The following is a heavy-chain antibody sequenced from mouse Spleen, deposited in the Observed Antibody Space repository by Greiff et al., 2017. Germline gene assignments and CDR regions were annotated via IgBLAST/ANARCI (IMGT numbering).Heavy chain of an antibody. Sequence: EVQLVESGGGLVQPGGSRKLSCAASGFTFSSFGMHWVRQAPEKGLEWVAYISSGSSTIYYADTVKGRFTISRDNPKNTLFLQMTSLRSEDTAMYYCARGDDYDEEGYWYFDVWGAGTTVTVSS. D-gene: IGHD2-4*01. CDR3: ARGDDYDEEGYWYFDV. J-gene: IGHJ1*01. CDR1: GFTFSSFG. CDR2: ISSGSSTI. V-gene: IGHV5-17*02.